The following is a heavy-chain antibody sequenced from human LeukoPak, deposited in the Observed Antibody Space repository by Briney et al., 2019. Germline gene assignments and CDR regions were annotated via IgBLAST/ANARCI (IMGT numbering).Heavy chain of an antibody. CDR3: ARGYGDYGLYYYGMDV. V-gene: IGHV3-33*01. CDR2: IWYDGSNK. J-gene: IGHJ6*02. Sequence: PGRSLRLSCAASGFTFSSYGMHWVRQAPGKGLEWVAVIWYDGSNKYYADSVKGRFTISRDNSKNTLYLQMNSLRAEDTAVYYCARGYGDYGLYYYGMDVWGQGTTVTVSS. CDR1: GFTFSSYG. D-gene: IGHD4-17*01.